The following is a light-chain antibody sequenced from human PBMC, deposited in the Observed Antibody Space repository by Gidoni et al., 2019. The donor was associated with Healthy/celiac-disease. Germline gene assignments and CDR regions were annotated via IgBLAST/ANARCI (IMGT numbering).Light chain of an antibody. J-gene: IGKJ2*01. V-gene: IGKV1-39*01. CDR2: AAS. CDR3: QQSYSTPRT. CDR1: QSIISY. Sequence: DIQMTQSPSSLSASVGDRVTITCRASQSIISYLNWYQQKPGKAPKLLIYAASSLQSGVPSRFSGSGSGTDFTLTISSLQPEDFATYYCQQSYSTPRTFXQXTKLXIK.